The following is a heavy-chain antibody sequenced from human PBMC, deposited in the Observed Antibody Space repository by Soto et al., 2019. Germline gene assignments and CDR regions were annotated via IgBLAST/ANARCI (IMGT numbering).Heavy chain of an antibody. V-gene: IGHV1-2*02. CDR3: ARGRFQPPRQKTAYYVDY. CDR1: GYPFTGYY. CDR2: INPNNGVT. Sequence: ASVKVSCQASGYPFTGYYLHWVRHAPGQGLEWMCWINPNNGVTHFAQNFQGRVTMTRGTAISTAYMDLSSLRSDDTAVYYCARGRFQPPRQKTAYYVDYWGQGTMVTVSS. J-gene: IGHJ4*01. D-gene: IGHD1-1*01.